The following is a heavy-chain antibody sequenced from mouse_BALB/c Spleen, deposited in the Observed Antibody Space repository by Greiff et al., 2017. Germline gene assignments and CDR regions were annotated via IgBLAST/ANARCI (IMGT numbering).Heavy chain of an antibody. V-gene: IGHV2-6-2*01. CDR3: ARQDSGYYAMDY. J-gene: IGHJ4*01. CDR2: VWSDGST. Sequence: QVQLQQSGPDLVAPSQSLSITCTVSGFSLTSYGVHWVRQPPGKGLEWLVVVWSDGSTTYNSALKSRLSISKDNAKSQVFLKMNSLQTDDTAMYYCARQDSGYYAMDYWGQGTSVTVSS. CDR1: GFSLTSYG.